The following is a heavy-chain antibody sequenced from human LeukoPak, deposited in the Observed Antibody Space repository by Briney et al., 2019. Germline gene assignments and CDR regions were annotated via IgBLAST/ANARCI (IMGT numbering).Heavy chain of an antibody. Sequence: ASVKVSCKASGYTFTGYYMHWVRQAPGQGLEWMGWINPNSGGTNYAQKFQGRVTMTRDTSINTAYMELSRLRSDDTAVYYCARLRGKLYSNYWAPYYMDVWGKGTTVTISS. V-gene: IGHV1-2*02. CDR2: INPNSGGT. CDR1: GYTFTGYY. D-gene: IGHD6-13*01. CDR3: ARLRGKLYSNYWAPYYMDV. J-gene: IGHJ6*03.